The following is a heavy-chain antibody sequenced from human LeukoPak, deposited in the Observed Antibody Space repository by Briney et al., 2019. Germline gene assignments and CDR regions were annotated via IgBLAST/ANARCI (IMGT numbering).Heavy chain of an antibody. Sequence: SETLSLTCSVSGYSISSAYYWGWIRQPPGKGLEWIGTMYHSGSTNYNPSLKSRVTISVDTSKNQFSLKLSSVTAADTAVYYCARGLRGRGSYNQYWGQGTLVTVSS. CDR1: GYSISSAYY. CDR2: MYHSGST. CDR3: ARGLRGRGSYNQY. J-gene: IGHJ4*02. D-gene: IGHD1-26*01. V-gene: IGHV4-38-2*02.